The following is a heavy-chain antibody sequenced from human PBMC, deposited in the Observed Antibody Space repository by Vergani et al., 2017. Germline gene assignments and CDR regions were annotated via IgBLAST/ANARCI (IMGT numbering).Heavy chain of an antibody. CDR3: ARISGGSAPYLHY. D-gene: IGHD2-15*01. J-gene: IGHJ1*01. CDR1: GFTFSSYA. Sequence: EVKLLESGGGLVQPGGSLRLPCAASGFTFSSYAMSWVRQAQGKGLEWVSAISGSGGSTYYADSVKGRFTISRDNSKNTLYLQMNSLRDEDRGVYYGARISGGSAPYLHYWGQGTLVTVAS. V-gene: IGHV3-23*01. CDR2: ISGSGGST.